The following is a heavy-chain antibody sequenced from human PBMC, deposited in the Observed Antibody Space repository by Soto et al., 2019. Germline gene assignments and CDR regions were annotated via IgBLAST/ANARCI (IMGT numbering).Heavy chain of an antibody. V-gene: IGHV6-1*01. Sequence: SHTLSLTCAISGDSVSSNSAAWNWIRQSPSRGLEWLGRTYYRSKWYNDYAVSVKSRITINPDTSKNQFSLQLNSVTPEDTAVYYCARIRWLRGGYYYGMDVWGQGTTVTVSS. D-gene: IGHD5-12*01. CDR1: GDSVSSNSAA. J-gene: IGHJ6*02. CDR2: TYYRSKWYN. CDR3: ARIRWLRGGYYYGMDV.